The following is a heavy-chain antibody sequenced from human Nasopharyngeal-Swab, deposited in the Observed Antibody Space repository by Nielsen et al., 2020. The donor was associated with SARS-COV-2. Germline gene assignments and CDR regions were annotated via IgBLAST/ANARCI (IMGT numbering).Heavy chain of an antibody. Sequence: VRQMPGKGLEWVAVISYDGSNKYYADSVKGRFTISRDNSKNTLYLQMNSLRAEDTAVYYCAKERTGGSIYYYYYYMDVWGKGTTVTVSS. CDR2: ISYDGSNK. CDR3: AKERTGGSIYYYYYYMDV. J-gene: IGHJ6*03. D-gene: IGHD3-10*01. V-gene: IGHV3-30*18.